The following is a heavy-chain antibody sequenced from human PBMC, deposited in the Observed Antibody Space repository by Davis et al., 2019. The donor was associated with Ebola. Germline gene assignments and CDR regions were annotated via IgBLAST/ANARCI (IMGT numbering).Heavy chain of an antibody. CDR2: IYHSGST. D-gene: IGHD5-18*01. CDR3: ARARYSYGPEFDY. J-gene: IGHJ4*02. Sequence: SETLSLTCAVSGGSISSGNWWSWVRQPPGKGLEWIGEIYHSGSTNYNPSLKSRVTISVDKSKNQFSLNLSSVTAADTAVYYCARARYSYGPEFDYWGQGTLVTVSS. V-gene: IGHV4-4*02. CDR1: GGSISSGNW.